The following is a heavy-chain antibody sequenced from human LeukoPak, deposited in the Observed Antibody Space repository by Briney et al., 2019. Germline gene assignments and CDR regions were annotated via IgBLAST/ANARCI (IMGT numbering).Heavy chain of an antibody. D-gene: IGHD3-22*01. J-gene: IGHJ3*02. Sequence: SETLSLTCTVSGGSISSYYWSWIRQPPGKGLEWIGYIYYSGSTNYNPSLKSRVTISVDTSKNQFSLKLSSVTAADTAVYYCARRVVVITRGAFDIWGQGTMVTVSS. CDR3: ARRVVVITRGAFDI. CDR2: IYYSGST. CDR1: GGSISSYY. V-gene: IGHV4-59*01.